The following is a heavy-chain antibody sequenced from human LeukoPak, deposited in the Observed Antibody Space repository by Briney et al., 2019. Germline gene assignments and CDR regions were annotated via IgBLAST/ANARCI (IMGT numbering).Heavy chain of an antibody. J-gene: IGHJ5*02. D-gene: IGHD3-10*01. V-gene: IGHV3-53*01. Sequence: GGSLRLSCAAPGFTVSSNYMSWVRQAPGKGLEWVSVIYSGGSTYYADSVKGRFTISRDNSKNTLYLQMNSLRAEDTAVYYCARGVRGVINNNWFDPWGQGTLVTVSS. CDR1: GFTVSSNY. CDR2: IYSGGST. CDR3: ARGVRGVINNNWFDP.